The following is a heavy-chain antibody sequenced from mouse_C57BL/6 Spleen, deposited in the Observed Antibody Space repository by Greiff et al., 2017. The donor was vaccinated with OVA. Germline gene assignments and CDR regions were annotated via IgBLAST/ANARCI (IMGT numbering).Heavy chain of an antibody. CDR2: INPSNGGT. D-gene: IGHD2-4*01. CDR3: AGVYYDYESHYAMDY. V-gene: IGHV1-53*01. Sequence: QVQLKQPGPELVKPGASVKLSCKASGYTFTSYWMHWVKQRPGQGLEWIGNINPSNGGTNYNEKFKSKATLTVDKSSSTAYMQLSSLTSEDSAVYYCAGVYYDYESHYAMDYWGQGTSVTVSS. CDR1: GYTFTSYW. J-gene: IGHJ4*01.